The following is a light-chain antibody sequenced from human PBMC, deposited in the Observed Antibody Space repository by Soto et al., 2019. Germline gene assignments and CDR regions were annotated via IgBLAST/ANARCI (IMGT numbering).Light chain of an antibody. CDR1: SSDVGGYNY. CDR3: SSSTINNTVL. V-gene: IGLV2-14*01. J-gene: IGLJ2*01. CDR2: GVS. Sequence: QSALTQPASMSGSPGQSITISCTGTSSDVGGYNYVSWYQRHPGKAPKLMIYGVSNRPSGVSNRFSGSKSGNTASLTISGLQAEDEADYYCSSSTINNTVLFGGGTKLTVL.